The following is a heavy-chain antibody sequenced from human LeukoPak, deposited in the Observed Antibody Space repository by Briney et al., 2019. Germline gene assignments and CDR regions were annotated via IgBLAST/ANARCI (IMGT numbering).Heavy chain of an antibody. CDR3: ARTKSGYYQPFDY. J-gene: IGHJ4*02. V-gene: IGHV3-21*01. Sequence: PGGSLRLSCAASGFTFSSYSMNWVRQAPGKGLEWVSSISSSSSYIYYADSVKGRFTISRDNAKNSLYLQMNSLRAEDTAVYYCARTKSGYYQPFDYWGQGTLVTVSS. CDR2: ISSSSSYI. D-gene: IGHD3-22*01. CDR1: GFTFSSYS.